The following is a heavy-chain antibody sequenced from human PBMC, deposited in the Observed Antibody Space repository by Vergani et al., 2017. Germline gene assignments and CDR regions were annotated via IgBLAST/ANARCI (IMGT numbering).Heavy chain of an antibody. Sequence: EVQLVESGGGLVQPGGSLRLSCSASGFTFSRYAMHWVRQAPGKGLEYVSAISSNGGSTYYADSVKGRFTISRDNSKNTLYLQMSSLRAEDTAVYYCVKLGLYDFWSGTTFDYWGQGTLVTVSS. CDR1: GFTFSRYA. CDR2: ISSNGGST. V-gene: IGHV3-64D*06. J-gene: IGHJ4*02. D-gene: IGHD3-3*01. CDR3: VKLGLYDFWSGTTFDY.